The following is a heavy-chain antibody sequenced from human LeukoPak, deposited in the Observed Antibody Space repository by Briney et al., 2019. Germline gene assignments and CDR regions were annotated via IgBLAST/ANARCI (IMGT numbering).Heavy chain of an antibody. J-gene: IGHJ4*02. V-gene: IGHV1-69*05. CDR3: AIYYHYCSSTSCFPL. CDR2: IIPIFGTA. CDR1: GGTFSSYA. D-gene: IGHD2-2*01. Sequence: SVKVSCKASGGTFSSYAISWVRQAPGQGLEWMGGIIPIFGTANYAQKFQGRVTITTDESTSTAYMELSSLRSEDTAVYYCAIYYHYCSSTSCFPLWGQGTLVTVSS.